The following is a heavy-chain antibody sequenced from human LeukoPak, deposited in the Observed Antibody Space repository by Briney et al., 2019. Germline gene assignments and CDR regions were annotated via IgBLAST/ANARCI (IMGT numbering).Heavy chain of an antibody. CDR3: ATTRYYYDSSGYYLDAFHI. CDR2: IYYSGST. J-gene: IGHJ3*02. D-gene: IGHD3-22*01. Sequence: SETLSLTCTVSGDSISSSSYYWGWIRQPPGKGMEWIGSIYYSGSTYYNPSLKSRVTISVDTSKNQFSLKLSSVTAADTAVYYCATTRYYYDSSGYYLDAFHIWGQGTMVTVSS. V-gene: IGHV4-39*01. CDR1: GDSISSSSYY.